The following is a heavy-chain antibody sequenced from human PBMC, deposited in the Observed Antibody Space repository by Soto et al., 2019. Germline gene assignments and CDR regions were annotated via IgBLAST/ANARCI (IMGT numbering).Heavy chain of an antibody. D-gene: IGHD3-3*01. CDR2: ISGSGGST. Sequence: PGGSLRLSCAASGFTFSSYAMSWVRQAPGKGLEWVSAISGSGGSTYYANSVKGRFTISRDNSKNTLYLQMNSLRAEDTAVYYCAKADYDFWSGYANLDYWGQGTLVTVSS. J-gene: IGHJ4*02. CDR3: AKADYDFWSGYANLDY. V-gene: IGHV3-23*01. CDR1: GFTFSSYA.